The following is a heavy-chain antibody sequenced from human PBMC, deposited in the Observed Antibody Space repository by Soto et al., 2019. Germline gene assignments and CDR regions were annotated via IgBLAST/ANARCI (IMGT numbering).Heavy chain of an antibody. CDR1: GGTFSSYA. Sequence: QVQLVQSGAEVKKPGSSVKVSCKASGGTFSSYAISWVRQAPGQGLEWMGGIIPIFATADYAQKFQGCVTITADEATSTASMGLSSRRSEDTAVYYCASHTYWRGGSCYAGYYYYYYGMHVR. J-gene: IGHJ6*01. D-gene: IGHD2-15*01. CDR2: IIPIFATA. V-gene: IGHV1-69*12. CDR3: ASHTYWRGGSCYAGYYYYYYGMHV.